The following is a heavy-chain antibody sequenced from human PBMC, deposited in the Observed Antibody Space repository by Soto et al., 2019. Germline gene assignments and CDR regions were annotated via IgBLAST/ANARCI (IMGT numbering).Heavy chain of an antibody. Sequence: QLQLQESGPGLVKPSETLSLTCTVSGGSISSSSYYWGWIRQPPGKGLEWIGSIYYSGSTYYNPSLKSRATISVDTSKNQFPLKLSSVTAADTAVYYCARHVTTVIYYYYYMDVWGKGTTVTVSS. CDR2: IYYSGST. CDR3: ARHVTTVIYYYYYMDV. CDR1: GGSISSSSYY. D-gene: IGHD4-4*01. V-gene: IGHV4-39*01. J-gene: IGHJ6*03.